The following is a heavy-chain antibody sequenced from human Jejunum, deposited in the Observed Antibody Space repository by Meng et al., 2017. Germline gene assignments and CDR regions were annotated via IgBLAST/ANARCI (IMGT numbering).Heavy chain of an antibody. CDR1: GARFSSTVAA. V-gene: IGHV6-1*02. CDR3: VRTSNWSLDY. CDR2: TYYRSKWYN. J-gene: IGHJ4*01. Sequence: VRLHTSGPGRVTPLQTLSSTCAIPGARFSSTVAAWNWLRQSPSRGLEWLGRTYYRSKWYNDYAESVKSRITINPDTSKNQFSLQLNSVTPEDTAVYYCVRTSNWSLDYWGQGTLVTVSS. D-gene: IGHD6-13*01.